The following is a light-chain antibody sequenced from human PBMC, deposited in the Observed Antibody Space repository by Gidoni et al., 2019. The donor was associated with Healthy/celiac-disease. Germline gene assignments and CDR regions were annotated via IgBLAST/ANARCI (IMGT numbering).Light chain of an antibody. CDR2: TAS. J-gene: IGKJ2*01. Sequence: DIQMPQSPSTLSASVGDRVTITSRASQSISSWLDWYQQKPWNAPKLLIYTASSLESGVPSRFSGSVSGTEFTLTISSLHPVDFATYYCQQYNSYFSFGQGTKLEIK. CDR3: QQYNSYFS. CDR1: QSISSW. V-gene: IGKV1-5*03.